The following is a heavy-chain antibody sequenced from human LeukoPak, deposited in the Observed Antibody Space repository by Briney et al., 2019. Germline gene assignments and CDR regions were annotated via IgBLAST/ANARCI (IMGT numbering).Heavy chain of an antibody. CDR3: ARVNINNWHSCDY. J-gene: IGHJ4*02. CDR2: IYHSGSP. Sequence: SETLSLTCAVSGGSISSNNWWGWVRQPPGKGLEWIGEIYHSGSPNYNPSLKSRVTISVDKSRNHFSLNLSSVTAADTAVYYCARVNINNWHSCDYWGQGILVTVSS. CDR1: GGSISSNNW. D-gene: IGHD1-1*01. V-gene: IGHV4-4*02.